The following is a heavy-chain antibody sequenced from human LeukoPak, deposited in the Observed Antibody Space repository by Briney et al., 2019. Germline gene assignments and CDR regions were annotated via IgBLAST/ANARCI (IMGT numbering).Heavy chain of an antibody. CDR3: ARPDYYDSSGYQLGDAFDI. D-gene: IGHD3-22*01. Sequence: GESLKISCKGSGYSFTSYWIGWVRQMPGKGLEWMGIIYPGDSDTRYSPSFQGQVTISADEFISTAYLQWSSLKASDTAMYYCARPDYYDSSGYQLGDAFDIWGQGTMVTVSS. V-gene: IGHV5-51*01. J-gene: IGHJ3*02. CDR2: IYPGDSDT. CDR1: GYSFTSYW.